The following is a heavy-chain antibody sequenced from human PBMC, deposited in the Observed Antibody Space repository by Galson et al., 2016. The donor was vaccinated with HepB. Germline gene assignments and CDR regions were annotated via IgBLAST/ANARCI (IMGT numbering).Heavy chain of an antibody. V-gene: IGHV1-2*02. Sequence: SVKVSCKASGYTFTGHNMHWVRQAPGQGLEWMGWINPNSGGTKYAEKFQGRVTITRDSIISTAYMELNRLRSADTAVYYCARDHRRAGHCSGGSCYTFDYWGQGTLVTVSS. CDR1: GYTFTGHN. J-gene: IGHJ4*02. D-gene: IGHD2-15*01. CDR3: ARDHRRAGHCSGGSCYTFDY. CDR2: INPNSGGT.